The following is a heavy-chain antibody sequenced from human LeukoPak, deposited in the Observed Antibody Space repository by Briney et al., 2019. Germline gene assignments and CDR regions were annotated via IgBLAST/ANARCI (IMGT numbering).Heavy chain of an antibody. J-gene: IGHJ4*02. Sequence: SETLSLTCTVSGGSISSSSYYWGWIRQPPGKGLEWIGSIYYSGSTCYNPSLKSRVTISVDTSKNQFSLKLSSVTAADTAVYYCARDAPNYGDYDSANYYFDYWGQGTLVTVSS. V-gene: IGHV4-39*07. CDR1: GGSISSSSYY. CDR3: ARDAPNYGDYDSANYYFDY. CDR2: IYYSGST. D-gene: IGHD4-17*01.